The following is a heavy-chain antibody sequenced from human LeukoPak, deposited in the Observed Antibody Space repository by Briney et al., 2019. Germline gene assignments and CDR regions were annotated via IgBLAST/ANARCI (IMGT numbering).Heavy chain of an antibody. Sequence: GGSLRLSCAASGVTLSGDAMCWVRQAPGRGLEWVWAISGSGGSTYYADSVKGRFTISRDNSKNTPYLQMNSLRAEDTAVYYCAKLGGATISYYYYYMDVWGKGTTVTVSS. CDR1: GVTLSGDA. CDR2: ISGSGGST. D-gene: IGHD5-12*01. V-gene: IGHV3-23*01. CDR3: AKLGGATISYYYYYMDV. J-gene: IGHJ6*03.